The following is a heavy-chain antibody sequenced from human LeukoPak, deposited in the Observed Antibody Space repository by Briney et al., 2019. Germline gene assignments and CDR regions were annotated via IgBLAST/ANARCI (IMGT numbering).Heavy chain of an antibody. CDR2: ISGSGGST. CDR1: GFTFSSYA. CDR3: AKQEAGITMVRGACFQH. V-gene: IGHV3-23*01. D-gene: IGHD3-10*01. Sequence: GGSLRLSCAASGFTFSSYAMSWVRQAPGKGLEWVSAISGSGGSTYYADSVKGRFTISRDNSKNTLYLQMNSLRAEDTAVYYCAKQEAGITMVRGACFQHWGQGTLVTVSS. J-gene: IGHJ1*01.